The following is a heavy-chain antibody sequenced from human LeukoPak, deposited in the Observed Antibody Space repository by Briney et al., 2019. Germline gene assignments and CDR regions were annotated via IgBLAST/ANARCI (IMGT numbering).Heavy chain of an antibody. J-gene: IGHJ4*02. D-gene: IGHD6-13*01. CDR1: GGSFSGYY. CDR3: ARGRFDYSSSWYSWYYFDY. V-gene: IGHV4-34*01. CDR2: INHSGST. Sequence: SETLSLTCAVYGGSFSGYYWSWIRQPPGKGLEWIGEINHSGSTNCNSSLKSRVTISVDTSKNQFSLKLSSVTAADTAVYYCARGRFDYSSSWYSWYYFDYWGQGTLVTVSS.